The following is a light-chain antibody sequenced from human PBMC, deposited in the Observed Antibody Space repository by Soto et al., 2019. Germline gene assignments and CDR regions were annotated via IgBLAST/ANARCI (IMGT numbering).Light chain of an antibody. CDR1: QSVSSAY. J-gene: IGKJ4*01. V-gene: IGKV3-20*01. CDR2: GAS. Sequence: EIVLTQSPGTLSLSPGERATLSCRASQSVSSAYLVWYRQKPCQSPRLLIYGASRRATGIPDRFSGIGYGTDFTLNISRLEPGDFAVYFCQQKDTFGGGTKVEIK. CDR3: QQKDT.